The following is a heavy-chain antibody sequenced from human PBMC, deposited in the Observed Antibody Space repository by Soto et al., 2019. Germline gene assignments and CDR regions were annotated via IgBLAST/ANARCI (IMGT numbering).Heavy chain of an antibody. Sequence: GRSQRLSRAASGLNFRLSTMNWFRQAPAGGLAWVSCISRRDRRYYGDSVEVRFTTSRANAANSVYLQMDSLRAEHTPVYHCARVGDYFGESDYLDYCGQATPATGS. CDR2: ISRRDRR. D-gene: IGHD3-10*01. J-gene: IGHJ4*02. CDR3: ARVGDYFGESDYLDY. CDR1: GLNFRLST. V-gene: IGHV3-21*06.